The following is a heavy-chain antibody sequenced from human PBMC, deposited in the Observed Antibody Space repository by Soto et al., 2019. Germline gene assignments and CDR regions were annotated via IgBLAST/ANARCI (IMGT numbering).Heavy chain of an antibody. CDR3: VRDRGYFGEAFQH. V-gene: IGHV3-33*01. J-gene: IGHJ1*01. Sequence: QGQLVESGGGVVQPGRSERLSCAVSGFIFHNYGFHWVRQAPGKGLEWVAVMFYDGVSAFYTDSVRGRFTVSRDTTNRTLILQMTNLTAEDTAVYYCVRDRGYFGEAFQHWGQGTLVTVSS. D-gene: IGHD3-10*01. CDR2: MFYDGVSA. CDR1: GFIFHNYG.